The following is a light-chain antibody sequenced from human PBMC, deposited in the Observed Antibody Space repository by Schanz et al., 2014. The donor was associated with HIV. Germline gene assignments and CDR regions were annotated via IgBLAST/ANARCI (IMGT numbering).Light chain of an antibody. J-gene: IGKJ1*01. V-gene: IGKV1-39*01. CDR1: QGIASY. CDR3: QQCYTTPWT. CDR2: GAS. Sequence: DIQMTQSPSSLSASVGDRVTITCRASQGIASYLNWYQQRPKEAPKLLIFGASNLESGVPSRFSGSGSGTDFTLTISSLQPEDFTTYFCQQCYTTPWTFGQGTKVEIK.